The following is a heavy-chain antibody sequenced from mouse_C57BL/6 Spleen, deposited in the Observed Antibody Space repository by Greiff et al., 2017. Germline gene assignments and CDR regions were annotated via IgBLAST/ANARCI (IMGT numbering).Heavy chain of an antibody. J-gene: IGHJ4*01. CDR1: GFTFSDYG. Sequence: EVKLEESGGGLVKPGGSLKLSCAASGFTFSDYGMHWVRQAPEKGLEWVAYISSGSSTIYYADTVKGRFTISRDNAKNTLFLQMTSLRSEDTAMYYCAKIYYDYDEPYYYAMDYWGQGTSVTVSS. V-gene: IGHV5-17*01. CDR2: ISSGSSTI. CDR3: AKIYYDYDEPYYYAMDY. D-gene: IGHD2-4*01.